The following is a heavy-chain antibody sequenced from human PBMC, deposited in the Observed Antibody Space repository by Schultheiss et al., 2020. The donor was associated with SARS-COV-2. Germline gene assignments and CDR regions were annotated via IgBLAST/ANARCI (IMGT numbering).Heavy chain of an antibody. D-gene: IGHD4-23*01. Sequence: ASVKVSCKASGYTFTDYYMHWVRQAPGQGLEWMGWINPKSGGTKYAQNFQGRVTMTRDTSITTAYMEVNRLTSDDTAVYYCARDRYGGNIAFDIWGQGTMVTVSS. CDR1: GYTFTDYY. CDR2: INPKSGGT. CDR3: ARDRYGGNIAFDI. V-gene: IGHV1-2*02. J-gene: IGHJ3*02.